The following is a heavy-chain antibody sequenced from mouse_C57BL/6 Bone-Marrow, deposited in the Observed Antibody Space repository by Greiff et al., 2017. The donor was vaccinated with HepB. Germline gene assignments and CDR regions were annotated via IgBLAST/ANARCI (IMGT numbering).Heavy chain of an antibody. CDR3: ARLYYGSSRYYAMDY. D-gene: IGHD1-1*01. CDR2: INPSNGGT. CDR1: GYTFTSYW. Sequence: QVQLQQPGTELVKPGASVKLSCKASGYTFTSYWMHWVKQRPGQGLEWIGNINPSNGGTNYNEKFKSKATLTVDKSSSTAYMQLSSLTSEDSAVYYGARLYYGSSRYYAMDYWGQGTSVTVSS. J-gene: IGHJ4*01. V-gene: IGHV1-53*01.